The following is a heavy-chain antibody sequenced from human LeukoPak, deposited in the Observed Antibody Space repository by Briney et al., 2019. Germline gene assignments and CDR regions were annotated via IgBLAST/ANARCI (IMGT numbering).Heavy chain of an antibody. J-gene: IGHJ4*02. D-gene: IGHD1-1*01. CDR1: GYTFTSYA. V-gene: IGHV1-3*01. Sequence: ASVKVSCKASGYTFTSYAMHWVRQAPGQRLEWMGWINAGNGNTKYSQKFQGRVTLTRDTSASTAYMELSSLRSEDTAVYYCARDSGTIPFDYWGQGTLVTVSS. CDR3: ARDSGTIPFDY. CDR2: INAGNGNT.